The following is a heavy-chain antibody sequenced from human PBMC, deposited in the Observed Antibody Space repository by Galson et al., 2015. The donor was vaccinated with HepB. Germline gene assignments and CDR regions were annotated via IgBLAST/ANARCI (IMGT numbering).Heavy chain of an antibody. CDR1: VFTVRNNY. Sequence: SLRLSCAASVFTVRNNYMSWVRQAPGKGLEWVSVIYSAGSTYYADSVKGRFTISRDNSENTLYLQMNSLRTEDTAVYHCVGTTSKDYWGQGTLVTVSS. V-gene: IGHV3-53*01. CDR3: VGTTSKDY. D-gene: IGHD7-27*01. CDR2: IYSAGST. J-gene: IGHJ4*02.